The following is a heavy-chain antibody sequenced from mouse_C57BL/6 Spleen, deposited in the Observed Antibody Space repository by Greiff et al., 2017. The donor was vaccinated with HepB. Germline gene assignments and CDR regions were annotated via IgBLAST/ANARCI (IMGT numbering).Heavy chain of an antibody. Sequence: EVQLVESGGGLVKPGGSLKLSCAASGFTFSDYGMHWVRQAPEKGLGWVAYISSGSSTIYYADTVKGRFTISRDNAKNTLFLQMTSLRSEDTAMYYCAREGQAYWGQGTLVTVSA. CDR1: GFTFSDYG. J-gene: IGHJ3*01. V-gene: IGHV5-17*01. D-gene: IGHD3-3*01. CDR2: ISSGSSTI. CDR3: AREGQAY.